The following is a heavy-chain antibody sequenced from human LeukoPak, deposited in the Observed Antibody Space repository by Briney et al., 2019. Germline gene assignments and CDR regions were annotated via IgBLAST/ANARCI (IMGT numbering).Heavy chain of an antibody. D-gene: IGHD3-10*01. CDR3: ARDGDYGTGSCYRGCIDS. J-gene: IGHJ4*02. CDR1: GYSFTAFY. V-gene: IGHV1-2*02. CDR2: IHPRRGDT. Sequence: SVKVSCKTSGYSFTAFYIHWVRQAPGQGLEWMGWIHPRRGDTNYAQKFQGRVTMTRDTSISTAFLDLSSLRSDDTAVYYCARDGDYGTGSCYRGCIDSWGQGTPVTVSP.